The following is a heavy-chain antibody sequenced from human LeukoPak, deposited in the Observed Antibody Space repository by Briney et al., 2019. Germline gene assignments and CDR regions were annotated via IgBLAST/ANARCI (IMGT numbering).Heavy chain of an antibody. CDR3: ARDNSIADRGWWFDP. J-gene: IGHJ5*02. Sequence: ASVKVSCKASGYTFTSYDINWVRQAPGQGLEWMGWMNPNSGNTGYAQKFQGRVTMTRNTSISTAYMELSSLRSEDTAVYYCARDNSIADRGWWFDPWGQGTLVTVSS. CDR2: MNPNSGNT. V-gene: IGHV1-8*01. D-gene: IGHD1-20*01. CDR1: GYTFTSYD.